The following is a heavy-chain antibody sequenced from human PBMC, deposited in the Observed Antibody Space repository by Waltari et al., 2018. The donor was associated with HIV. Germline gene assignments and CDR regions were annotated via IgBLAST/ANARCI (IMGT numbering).Heavy chain of an antibody. CDR3: ARAYSSGWHGGLAHGMDV. D-gene: IGHD6-19*01. CDR1: GFTFSSYG. J-gene: IGHJ6*02. Sequence: QPGRSLRLSCAASGFTFSSYGMHWVRQAPGKGLEWVAVIWYDGSNKYYADSVKGRFTISRDNSKNTLYLQMNSLRAEDTAVYYCARAYSSGWHGGLAHGMDVWGQGTTGTVSS. V-gene: IGHV3-33*01. CDR2: IWYDGSNK.